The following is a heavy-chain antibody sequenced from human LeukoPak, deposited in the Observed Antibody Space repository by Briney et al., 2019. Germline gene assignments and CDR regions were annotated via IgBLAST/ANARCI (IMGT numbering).Heavy chain of an antibody. D-gene: IGHD4-17*01. CDR3: ASVSSDDYYYFDY. CDR1: GGSFSGYY. J-gene: IGHJ4*02. CDR2: INHSGST. V-gene: IGHV4-34*01. Sequence: PSETLSLTCAVYGGSFSGYYWSWIRRPPGKGLEWIGEINHSGSTNYNPSLKSRVTISVDTSKNQFSLKLSSVTAADTAVYYCASVSSDDYYYFDYWGQGTLVTVSS.